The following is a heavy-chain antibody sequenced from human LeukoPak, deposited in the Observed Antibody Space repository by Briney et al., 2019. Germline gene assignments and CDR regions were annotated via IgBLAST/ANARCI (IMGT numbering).Heavy chain of an antibody. Sequence: GGSLRLSCAASGFTFTSYSMNWVRQAPGKGLEWVSSISSSSSYIYYADSVKGRFTISRDNAKNSLYLQMNSLRAEDTAVYYCARDLGGDYPLHYYYYGMDVWGQGTTVTVSS. CDR2: ISSSSSYI. D-gene: IGHD4-17*01. J-gene: IGHJ6*02. V-gene: IGHV3-21*01. CDR3: ARDLGGDYPLHYYYYGMDV. CDR1: GFTFTSYS.